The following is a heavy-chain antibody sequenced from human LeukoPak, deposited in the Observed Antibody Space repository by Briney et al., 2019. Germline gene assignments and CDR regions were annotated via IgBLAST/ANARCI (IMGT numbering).Heavy chain of an antibody. V-gene: IGHV1-69*04. J-gene: IGHJ3*02. CDR3: ARDGQWLVHDAFDI. Sequence: ASVKVSCKASGGTFSSYAISWVRQAPGQGLEWMGRIIPILGIANYAQKFQGRVTITADKSTSTAYMELSSLRSEDTAVYYCARDGQWLVHDAFDIWGQGTMVTVSS. D-gene: IGHD6-19*01. CDR2: IIPILGIA. CDR1: GGTFSSYA.